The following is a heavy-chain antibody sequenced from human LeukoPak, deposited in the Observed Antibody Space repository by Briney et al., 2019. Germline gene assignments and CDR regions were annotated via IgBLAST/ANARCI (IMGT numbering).Heavy chain of an antibody. D-gene: IGHD6-19*01. Sequence: GGSLRLSSAASGFTFDDYAMHWVRQAPGKGLEWVSGISWNSGSIGYADSVKGRFTISRDNAKNSLYLQMNSLRAEDTALYYCAKGYSSGWYSYFQHWGQGTLVTVSS. V-gene: IGHV3-9*01. CDR3: AKGYSSGWYSYFQH. CDR2: ISWNSGSI. CDR1: GFTFDDYA. J-gene: IGHJ1*01.